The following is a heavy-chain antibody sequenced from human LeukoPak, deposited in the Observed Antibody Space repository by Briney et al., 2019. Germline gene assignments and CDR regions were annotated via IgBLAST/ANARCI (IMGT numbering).Heavy chain of an antibody. Sequence: SGTLSLTCAVSGGSISSSNWWSWVRQPPGKGLEWIGEIYHSGSANYNPSLKSRVTISVDKSKNQFSLKLSSVTAADTAVYYCARAPGYSGYGFFDYWGQGTLVTVSS. V-gene: IGHV4-4*02. CDR2: IYHSGSA. CDR3: ARAPGYSGYGFFDY. D-gene: IGHD5-12*01. J-gene: IGHJ4*02. CDR1: GGSISSSNW.